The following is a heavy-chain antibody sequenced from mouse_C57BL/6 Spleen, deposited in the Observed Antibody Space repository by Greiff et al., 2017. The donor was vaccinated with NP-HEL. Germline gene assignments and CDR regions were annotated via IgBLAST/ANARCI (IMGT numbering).Heavy chain of an antibody. V-gene: IGHV5-12*01. Sequence: EVKLVESGGGLVQPGGSLKLSCAASGFTFSDYYMYWVRQTPEKRLEWVAYISNGGGSTYYPDTVKGRFTISRDNAKNTLYLQMSRLKSEDTAMYYCARRYYDYDPYAMDYWGQGTSVTVSS. CDR1: GFTFSDYY. CDR2: ISNGGGST. J-gene: IGHJ4*01. D-gene: IGHD2-4*01. CDR3: ARRYYDYDPYAMDY.